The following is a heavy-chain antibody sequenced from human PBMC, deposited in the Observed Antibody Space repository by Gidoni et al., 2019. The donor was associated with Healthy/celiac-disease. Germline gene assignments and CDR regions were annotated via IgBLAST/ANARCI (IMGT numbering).Heavy chain of an antibody. J-gene: IGHJ6*02. CDR2: IKQDGSEK. CDR3: ARDMYYDFWSGYYYYYGMDV. V-gene: IGHV3-7*01. Sequence: EVQLVESGGGLVQPGGSLRLSCAASGFTFISYWMIWVRQAPGKGLEWVAKIKQDGSEKYYVDSVKVRFTISRDNAKNSLYLQMNSLRAEDTAVYYCARDMYYDFWSGYYYYYGMDVWGQGTTVTVSS. D-gene: IGHD3-3*01. CDR1: GFTFISYW.